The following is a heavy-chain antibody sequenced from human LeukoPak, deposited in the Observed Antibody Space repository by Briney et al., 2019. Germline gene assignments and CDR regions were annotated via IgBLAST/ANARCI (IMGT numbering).Heavy chain of an antibody. CDR2: ISFSDANT. CDR1: GFTFSNYG. D-gene: IGHD3-16*01. CDR3: AKGGYDYAEYVDY. J-gene: IGHJ4*02. V-gene: IGHV3-23*01. Sequence: GGSLRLSCVASGFTFSNYGMSWVRQAPGKGLEWVSRISFSDANTYYADSVRGRFTISRDKSKNTLFLQMNSLRAEDTAVYYCAKGGYDYAEYVDYWGQGTLVTVSP.